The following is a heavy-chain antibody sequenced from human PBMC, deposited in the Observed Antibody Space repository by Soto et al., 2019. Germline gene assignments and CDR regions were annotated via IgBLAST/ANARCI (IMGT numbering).Heavy chain of an antibody. CDR2: INPYNGNT. Sequence: ASVKVSCKASGYTFNTYGITWVRQAPGQGLEWMGWINPYNGNTKFAQKLQDRVTMTTATSTSTAYMELASLRSDDTAVYYCARGCIAVTTHLCYWGQGTLVTISS. CDR3: ARGCIAVTTHLCY. V-gene: IGHV1-18*01. J-gene: IGHJ4*02. CDR1: GYTFNTYG. D-gene: IGHD4-17*01.